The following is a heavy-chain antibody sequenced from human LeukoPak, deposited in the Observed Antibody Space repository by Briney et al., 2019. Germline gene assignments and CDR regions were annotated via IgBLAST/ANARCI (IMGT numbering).Heavy chain of an antibody. V-gene: IGHV4-59*01. CDR1: DDPINSYY. D-gene: IGHD2-21*01. CDR2: IYYNGST. J-gene: IGHJ2*01. Sequence: SETLSLTCTVSDDPINSYYWSWIRQPPGKGLEWIGHIYYNGSTNCNPSLKSRVTISIDTSKNQFSLKLSSVTAADTAVYYCARTAYARFFDLWGRGTLATVSS. CDR3: ARTAYARFFDL.